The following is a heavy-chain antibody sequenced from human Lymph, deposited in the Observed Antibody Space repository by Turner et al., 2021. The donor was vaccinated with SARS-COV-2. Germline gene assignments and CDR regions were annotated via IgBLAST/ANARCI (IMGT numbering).Heavy chain of an antibody. Sequence: QVQLVQSGAEVKKPGSSVKVSCKPSGGTFSSHVISWVRQAPGQGLEWMGGIIPMFGTANYAQKFQGRVTITADESTSTAYMELTSLRSEDTAVYYCARVGSSVVPYYYYGMDVWGQGTTVTVSS. CDR3: ARVGSSVVPYYYYGMDV. J-gene: IGHJ6*02. CDR2: IIPMFGTA. D-gene: IGHD3-22*01. V-gene: IGHV1-69*01. CDR1: GGTFSSHV.